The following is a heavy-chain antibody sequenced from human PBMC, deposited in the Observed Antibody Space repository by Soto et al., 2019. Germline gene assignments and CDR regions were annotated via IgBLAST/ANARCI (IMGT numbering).Heavy chain of an antibody. Sequence: EVQLVESGGGLVQPGESLRLSCAASGFTFSDYWIHWVRQAPGKGLVWVSRIKFDGSSANYADSVKGRFTISRDNAKDTVYLQMNTLGTEDTAVYYSARGVRGHYCFYVWGQGTMVTVSS. CDR1: GFTFSDYW. V-gene: IGHV3-74*01. D-gene: IGHD3-10*01. CDR3: ARGVRGHYCFYV. CDR2: IKFDGSSA. J-gene: IGHJ3*01.